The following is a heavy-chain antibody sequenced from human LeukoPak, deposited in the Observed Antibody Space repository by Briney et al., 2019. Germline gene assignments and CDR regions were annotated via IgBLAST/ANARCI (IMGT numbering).Heavy chain of an antibody. CDR2: IRYDGSNK. V-gene: IGHV3-30*02. Sequence: GGSLRLSCAASGFTFSSYGMHWVRQAPGKGLEWVAFIRYDGSNKNYADSVKGRFTISRDNSKNTLYLQMNSLRAEDTAVYYCARDGYNAFDYWGQGTLVTVSS. CDR3: ARDGYNAFDY. CDR1: GFTFSSYG. D-gene: IGHD5-24*01. J-gene: IGHJ4*02.